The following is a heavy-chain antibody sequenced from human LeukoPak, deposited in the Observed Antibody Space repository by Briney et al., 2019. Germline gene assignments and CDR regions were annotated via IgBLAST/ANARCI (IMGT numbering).Heavy chain of an antibody. CDR1: GGSFSGYY. Sequence: SETLSLTCAVYGGSFSGYYWSWIRQPPGKGLEWIGEINHSGSTNYNPSLKGRVTITVDTSKNQFSLKLSSVTAADTAVYYCARVLWAYDSSGYYLRGYYGMDVWGQGTTVTDSS. J-gene: IGHJ6*02. CDR2: INHSGST. D-gene: IGHD3-22*01. CDR3: ARVLWAYDSSGYYLRGYYGMDV. V-gene: IGHV4-34*01.